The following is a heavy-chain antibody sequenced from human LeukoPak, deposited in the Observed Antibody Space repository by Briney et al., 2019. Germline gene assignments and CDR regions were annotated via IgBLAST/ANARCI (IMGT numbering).Heavy chain of an antibody. V-gene: IGHV4-39*07. CDR3: ARGLYCSSTSCYYYFDY. D-gene: IGHD2-2*01. CDR2: IYYSGRT. J-gene: IGHJ4*02. Sequence: SGTLSLTCTVSGGSLSSYYWGWIRQPPGKGLEWIGSIYYSGRTYYNPSLKSRVTISVETSKNQFSLKLSSVTAADTAVYYCARGLYCSSTSCYYYFDYWGQGTLVTVSS. CDR1: GGSLSSYY.